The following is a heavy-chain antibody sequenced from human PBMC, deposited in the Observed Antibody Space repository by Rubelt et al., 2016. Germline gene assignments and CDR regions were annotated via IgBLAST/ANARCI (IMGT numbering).Heavy chain of an antibody. D-gene: IGHD3-3*01. CDR3: AIYDFSRGYYLDY. CDR1: GYSFTSYW. Sequence: EVQLVQSGAEVKKPGESLRISCKGSGYSFTSYWISWVRQMPGKGLEWMGRSDPSDSQTNYSPSFPTPVSLSADKSISTAYLQWSLLKASATAMYYCAIYDFSRGYYLDYWGQGTLVTASS. V-gene: IGHV5-10-1*03. CDR2: SDPSDSQT. J-gene: IGHJ4*02.